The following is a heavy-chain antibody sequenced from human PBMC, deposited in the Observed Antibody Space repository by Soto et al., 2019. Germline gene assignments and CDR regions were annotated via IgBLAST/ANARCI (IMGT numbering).Heavy chain of an antibody. D-gene: IGHD5-12*01. CDR3: AKDQTPGYSADWAVGYYFHF. CDR1: GFTLSRQA. V-gene: IGHV3-23*01. J-gene: IGHJ4*02. Sequence: EVQLLESGGGLVQPGGSLRLSCAASGFTLSRQAMSWVRQAPGKGLEWVSAISASGARTYYADSVMGRFSISRDTSKNTLYLQINTLRVEDTAVYYCAKDQTPGYSADWAVGYYFHFSGQGTLVTVSS. CDR2: ISASGART.